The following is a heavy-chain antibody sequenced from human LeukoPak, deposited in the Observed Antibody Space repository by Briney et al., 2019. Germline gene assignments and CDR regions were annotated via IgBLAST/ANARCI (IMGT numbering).Heavy chain of an antibody. J-gene: IGHJ4*02. Sequence: GGSLRLSCAASGFTFSSYAMSWVRRAPGKGLEWVSAIPSSVGSTYYADSVKGRFTISRDNSKNTLYLQMNSLRAEDTAVYYCAKRYSGSSGLYNFDYWGQGTLVTVSS. D-gene: IGHD1-26*01. CDR3: AKRYSGSSGLYNFDY. CDR2: IPSSVGST. CDR1: GFTFSSYA. V-gene: IGHV3-23*01.